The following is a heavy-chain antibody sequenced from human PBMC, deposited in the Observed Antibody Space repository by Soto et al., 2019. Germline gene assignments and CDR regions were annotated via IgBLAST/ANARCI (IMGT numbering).Heavy chain of an antibody. D-gene: IGHD5-18*01. CDR1: GFIFSDFG. CDR3: VKGDLDTAVVNSPDACDF. J-gene: IGHJ3*01. CDR2: ISYDGNNK. V-gene: IGHV3-30*18. Sequence: HPGGSLRLSCEASGFIFSDFGMHWVRQAPGKGLEWVAVISYDGNNKYYAQSVKGRFTISRDNSKNTLFLNMDSLRPEDTAVYHCVKGDLDTAVVNSPDACDFWGPGTMVTVSS.